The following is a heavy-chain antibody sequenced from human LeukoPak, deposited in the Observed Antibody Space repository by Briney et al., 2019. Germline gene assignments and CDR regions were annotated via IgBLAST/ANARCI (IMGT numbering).Heavy chain of an antibody. D-gene: IGHD3-16*02. V-gene: IGHV4-59*08. CDR1: GGSISSHC. CDR2: INYSGST. J-gene: IGHJ4*02. Sequence: PSETLSLTCSVSGGSISSHCWGWIRRPPGKGLEWLGCINYSGSTHYNPSLESRVTISAATSKNQFSLKLSSVTAADTAVYYCARVRGLGVISPYFDYWGQGIPVTVSS. CDR3: ARVRGLGVISPYFDY.